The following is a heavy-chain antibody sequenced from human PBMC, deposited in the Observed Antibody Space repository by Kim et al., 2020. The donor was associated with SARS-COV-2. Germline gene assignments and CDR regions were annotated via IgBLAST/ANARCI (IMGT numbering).Heavy chain of an antibody. V-gene: IGHV3-9*01. CDR2: ISWNSGSI. CDR3: AKEGVGAPHFAY. J-gene: IGHJ4*02. Sequence: SLRLSCAASGFTFGDYAMHWVRQAPGKGLEWVSGISWNSGSIGYADSVKGRFTISRDNAKNSLYLQMNSLGAEDTALYYCAKEGVGAPHFAYWGQGTLVTVS. D-gene: IGHD1-26*01. CDR1: GFTFGDYA.